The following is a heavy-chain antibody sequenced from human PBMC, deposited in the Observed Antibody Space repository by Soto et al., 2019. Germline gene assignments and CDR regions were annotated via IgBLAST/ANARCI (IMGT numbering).Heavy chain of an antibody. Sequence: SGKVSCKASGGTFSSYAISWVRQAPGQGLEWMGGIIPIYGTANYAQKFQGRVTITADKTTSTAYMELSSLRSEDTAVYYCARGRDDGDLLGGADYYYGVDVWGQGTTVTVSS. J-gene: IGHJ6*02. CDR2: IIPIYGTA. V-gene: IGHV1-69*06. CDR3: ARGRDDGDLLGGADYYYGVDV. CDR1: GGTFSSYA. D-gene: IGHD3-10*01.